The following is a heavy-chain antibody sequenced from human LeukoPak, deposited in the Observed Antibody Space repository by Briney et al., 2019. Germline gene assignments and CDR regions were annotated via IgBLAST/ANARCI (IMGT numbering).Heavy chain of an antibody. Sequence: PSETLSLTCTVSGGSISSYYWSWIRQPPGKGLEWIGYIYYSGSTNYNPSLKSRVTISVDTSKNQFSLKLSSVTAADTAVYYCARDRWLLLDYWGQGTLVTVSS. CDR2: IYYSGST. CDR3: ARDRWLLLDY. J-gene: IGHJ4*02. CDR1: GGSISSYY. D-gene: IGHD2-21*01. V-gene: IGHV4-59*12.